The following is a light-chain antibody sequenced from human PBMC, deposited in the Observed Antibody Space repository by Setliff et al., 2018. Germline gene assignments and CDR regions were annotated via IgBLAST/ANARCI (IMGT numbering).Light chain of an antibody. Sequence: QSALTQPPSASGSPVQSVTISCTGTSSDVGEYDYVSWYQQRPGRAPKLILYEVTKRPSGVPDRFAGSKSGNTASLTVSGLQADDEADYYCRAYAGYSNWGVFGTGTKVTVL. CDR3: RAYAGYSNWGV. CDR1: SSDVGEYDY. J-gene: IGLJ1*01. CDR2: EVT. V-gene: IGLV2-8*01.